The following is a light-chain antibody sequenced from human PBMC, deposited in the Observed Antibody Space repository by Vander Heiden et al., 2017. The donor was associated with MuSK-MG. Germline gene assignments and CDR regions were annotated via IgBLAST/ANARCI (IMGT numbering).Light chain of an antibody. CDR2: DAS. J-gene: IGKJ2*01. V-gene: IGKV3-11*01. Sequence: EIVLTQSPATLSLSPGERATLSCRASQSVSSYLAGDQQKPGQAPRLLIYDASNRATGIPARFSGSGSGTDFTLTISSLEPEDFAGYYDQRPATFGQGTKLEIK. CDR3: QRPAT. CDR1: QSVSSY.